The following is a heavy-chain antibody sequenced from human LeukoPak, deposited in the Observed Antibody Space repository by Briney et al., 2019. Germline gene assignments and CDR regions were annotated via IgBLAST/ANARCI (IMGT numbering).Heavy chain of an antibody. CDR1: GYTFTIYD. CDR2: MDPNSGNT. V-gene: IGHV1-8*01. CDR3: ATAALPNPFDY. Sequence: ASVKVSCKASGYTFTIYDINWVRQATGQGLEWMGWMDPNSGNTGYAQKFQGRVTMTRNTSISTAYMELSSLRSEDTAVYYCATAALPNPFDYWGQGTLVTVSS. J-gene: IGHJ4*02.